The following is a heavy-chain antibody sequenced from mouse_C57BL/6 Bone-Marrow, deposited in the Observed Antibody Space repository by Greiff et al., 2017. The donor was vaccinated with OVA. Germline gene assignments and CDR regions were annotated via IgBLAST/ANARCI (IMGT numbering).Heavy chain of an antibody. J-gene: IGHJ3*01. CDR3: ARVKHWDRFAY. CDR2: INPGSGGT. CDR1: GYAFTNYL. V-gene: IGHV1-54*01. D-gene: IGHD4-1*01. Sequence: VKLQESGAELVRPGTSVKVSCKASGYAFTNYLIEWVKQRPGQGLEWIGVINPGSGGTNYNEKFKGKATLTADKSSSTAYMQLSSLTSEDAAVYVCARVKHWDRFAYWGQGTLVTVSA.